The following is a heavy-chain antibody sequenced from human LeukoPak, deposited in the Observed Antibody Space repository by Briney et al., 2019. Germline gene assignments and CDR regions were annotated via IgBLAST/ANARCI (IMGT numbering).Heavy chain of an antibody. CDR2: ISSNGGST. D-gene: IGHD3-10*01. Sequence: GGSLRLSCSASGFTFSTYVMHWVRQAPGKGLKYVSAISSNGGSTYYADSVKGRFTVSRDNSKNTLYLQMNSLRAEDTAVYYCARGGFGELYWGQGTLVTVSS. CDR1: GFTFSTYV. J-gene: IGHJ4*02. CDR3: ARGGFGELY. V-gene: IGHV3-64*04.